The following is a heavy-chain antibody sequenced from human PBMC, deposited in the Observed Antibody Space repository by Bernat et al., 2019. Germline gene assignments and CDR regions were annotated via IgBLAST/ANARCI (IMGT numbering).Heavy chain of an antibody. Sequence: QVQLQESGPGLVKPSETLSLTCTVSGGSVSSGSYYWSWIRQPPGKGLEWIGYIYYSGSTNYNPSLKSRVTISVDTSKNQFSLKLSSVTAADTAVYYCARELLGDDYIWGSYPGWYFDLWGRGTLVTVSS. CDR3: ARELLGDDYIWGSYPGWYFDL. V-gene: IGHV4-61*01. CDR2: IYYSGST. CDR1: GGSVSSGSYY. J-gene: IGHJ2*01. D-gene: IGHD3-16*02.